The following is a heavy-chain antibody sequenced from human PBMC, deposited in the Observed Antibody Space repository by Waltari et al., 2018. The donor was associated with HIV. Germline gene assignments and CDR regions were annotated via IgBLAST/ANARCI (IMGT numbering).Heavy chain of an antibody. CDR1: GGSISSSSYS. CDR2: IYYSGST. J-gene: IGHJ5*02. Sequence: QLQLQESGPGLVKPSETLSLTCTVSGGSISSSSYSWGWIRQPPGKGLEWIGSIYYSGSTYYNPSLKSRVTISVDTSKNQFSLKLSSVTAADTAVYYCARQGPIVVVPALVPGNWFDPWGQGTLVTVSS. D-gene: IGHD2-2*01. V-gene: IGHV4-39*01. CDR3: ARQGPIVVVPALVPGNWFDP.